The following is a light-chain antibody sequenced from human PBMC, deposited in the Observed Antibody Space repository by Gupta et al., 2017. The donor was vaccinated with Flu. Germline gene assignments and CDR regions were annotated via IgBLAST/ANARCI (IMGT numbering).Light chain of an antibody. J-gene: IGKJ1*01. CDR2: GAA. V-gene: IGKV3-20*01. CDR3: QQYGSSPPWT. CDR1: QSVSSSY. Sequence: EIVLTQSPGTLSLSPGERDTLSCRASQSVSSSYVAWYQQKPGQAPRLLIYGAASRATGSPDRFSGSGSGTDFTLTISRLEPEDFAVYYCQQYGSSPPWTFGQGTKVEIK.